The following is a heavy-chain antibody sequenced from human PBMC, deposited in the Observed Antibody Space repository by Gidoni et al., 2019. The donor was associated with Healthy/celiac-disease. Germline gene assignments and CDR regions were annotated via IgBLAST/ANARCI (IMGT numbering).Heavy chain of an antibody. V-gene: IGHV4-39*07. J-gene: IGHJ4*02. CDR2: IYYSGST. D-gene: IGHD4-17*01. CDR3: ARAYGDYETDY. CDR1: GGSISSSSYY. Sequence: LQLQESGPGLVKPSETLSLTCTVAGGSISSSSYYWGWIRQPPGKGLEWIGCIYYSGSTYYNPSLKSRVTISVDTSKNQFSLKLSSVTAADTAVYYCARAYGDYETDYWGQGTLVTVSS.